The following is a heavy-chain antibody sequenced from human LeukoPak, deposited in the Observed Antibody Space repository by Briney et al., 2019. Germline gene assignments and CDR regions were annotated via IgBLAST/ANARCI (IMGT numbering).Heavy chain of an antibody. J-gene: IGHJ4*02. CDR1: GFTFSSYA. CDR2: ISGSGGST. D-gene: IGHD6-19*01. Sequence: GGSLRLSCAASGFTFSSYAMSWVRQAPGKGLEWVSAISGSGGSTYYADSVKGRFTISRDNSKNTLYLQVNSLRAEDTAVYYCAKDREAIAVADYYFDYWGQGTLVTVSS. CDR3: AKDREAIAVADYYFDY. V-gene: IGHV3-23*01.